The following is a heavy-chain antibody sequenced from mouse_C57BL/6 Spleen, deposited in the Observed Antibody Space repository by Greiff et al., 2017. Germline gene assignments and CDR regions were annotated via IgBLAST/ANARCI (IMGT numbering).Heavy chain of an antibody. J-gene: IGHJ4*01. V-gene: IGHV3-6*01. CDR2: ISYDGIN. CDR1: GYSITSGYY. Sequence: ESGPGLVKPSQSLSLTCSVTGYSITSGYYWNWIRQFPGNKLEWMGYISYDGINNYNPSLKNRISITRDTSKNQFFLKLNSVNTEDTATFYCAREEDAMYYWGQGTSVSVSS. CDR3: AREEDAMYY.